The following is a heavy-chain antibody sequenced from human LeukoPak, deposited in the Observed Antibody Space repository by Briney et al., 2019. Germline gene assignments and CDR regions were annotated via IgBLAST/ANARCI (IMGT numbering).Heavy chain of an antibody. D-gene: IGHD3-10*01. CDR3: ATTLPGNYGSGSYTFDY. CDR2: IYTSGST. CDR1: GGSISSYY. Sequence: SETLSLTCTVSGGSISSYYWSWIRQPAGKGLEWIGRIYTSGSTNYNPSLKSRVTMSVDTSKNQFSLKLSSVTAAGTAVYYCATTLPGNYGSGSYTFDYWGQGTLVTVSS. J-gene: IGHJ4*02. V-gene: IGHV4-4*07.